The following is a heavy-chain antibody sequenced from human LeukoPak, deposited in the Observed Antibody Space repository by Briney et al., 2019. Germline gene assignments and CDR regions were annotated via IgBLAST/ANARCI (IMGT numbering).Heavy chain of an antibody. Sequence: SETLSLTCGVYGGSFSGYLWHCIRQPPVKGLESLGEINHSGSDNYHTSPKSLVTISVDTSKKQVSLSLSSVTAADTAVYYCAGGTRESYYNWFDPWGQRTLVTVS. CDR2: INHSGSD. V-gene: IGHV4-34*01. J-gene: IGHJ5*02. CDR3: AGGTRESYYNWFDP. CDR1: GGSFSGYL. D-gene: IGHD3-10*01.